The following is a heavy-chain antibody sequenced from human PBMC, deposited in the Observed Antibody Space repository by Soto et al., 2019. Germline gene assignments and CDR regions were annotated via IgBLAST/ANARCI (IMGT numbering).Heavy chain of an antibody. CDR1: GFSLSTSGVG. Sequence: SGPTLVNPTQTLTLTCTFSGFSLSTSGVGVGWIRQPPGKALEWLALIYWDDDKRYSPSLKSRLTITKDTSKNQVVLTMTNMDPVDTATYYCAQSITIFGVVPNWFDPWGQGTLVTVSS. CDR2: IYWDDDK. CDR3: AQSITIFGVVPNWFDP. J-gene: IGHJ5*02. D-gene: IGHD3-3*01. V-gene: IGHV2-5*02.